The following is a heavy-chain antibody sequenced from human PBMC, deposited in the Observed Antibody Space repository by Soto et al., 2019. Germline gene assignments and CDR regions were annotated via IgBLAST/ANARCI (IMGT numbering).Heavy chain of an antibody. CDR1: GGTFSSYA. CDR3: ARGGPNGGKSYFDY. J-gene: IGHJ4*02. CDR2: IIPIFGTA. D-gene: IGHD2-15*01. Sequence: QVQLVQSGAEVKKPGSSVKVSCKASGGTFSSYAIRWVRQAPGPGLEWMGGIIPIFGTANYAQKFQGRVTMTADESTSTAYMELSSLRSEDTAVYYCARGGPNGGKSYFDYWGQGTLVTVSS. V-gene: IGHV1-69*01.